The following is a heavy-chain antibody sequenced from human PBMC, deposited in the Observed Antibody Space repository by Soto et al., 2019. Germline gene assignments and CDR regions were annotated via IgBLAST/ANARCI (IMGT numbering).Heavy chain of an antibody. CDR1: GGTFSSYA. D-gene: IGHD2-21*02. Sequence: QVQLVQSGAEVKKPGSSVKVSCKASGGTFSSYALSWVRQAPGQGLEWMGVIIPMFGIANNAQTFQGRVTITADESTTTVYMELSSLRSEDTAVYYCARVRESRNWYSSVAFEIWGQGTMVIVSS. CDR3: ARVRESRNWYSSVAFEI. J-gene: IGHJ3*02. CDR2: IIPMFGIA. V-gene: IGHV1-69*01.